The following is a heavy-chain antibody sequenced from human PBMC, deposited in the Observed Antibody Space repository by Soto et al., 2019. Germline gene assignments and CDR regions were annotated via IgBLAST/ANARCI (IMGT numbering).Heavy chain of an antibody. CDR3: ARDLTLAYYDSSGYYSYPIQNRALDY. Sequence: PGGSLRLSCAASGFTFSSYWMSWVRQAPGKGLEWVANIKQDGSEKYYVDSVKGRFTISRDNAKNSLYLQMNSLRPEDTAVYYCARDLTLAYYDSSGYYSYPIQNRALDYWGQGTLVTVSS. CDR1: GFTFSSYW. D-gene: IGHD3-22*01. CDR2: IKQDGSEK. J-gene: IGHJ4*02. V-gene: IGHV3-7*03.